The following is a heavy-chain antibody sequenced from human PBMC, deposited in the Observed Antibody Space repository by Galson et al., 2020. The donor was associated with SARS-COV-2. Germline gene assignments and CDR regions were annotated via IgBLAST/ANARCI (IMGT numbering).Heavy chain of an antibody. CDR3: ARRYTDGRSPYWYFDL. CDR1: GGSISSGGYS. Sequence: SQTLSLTCAVSGGSISSGGYSRTWIRQPPGKALEWIGYIYQSGATQYNPSLKGRLTISVDRSKNQLSLDLSSVNVADAAVYYCARRYTDGRSPYWYFDLWGPGTLVTVSS. J-gene: IGHJ2*01. CDR2: IYQSGAT. D-gene: IGHD5-18*01. V-gene: IGHV4-30-2*01.